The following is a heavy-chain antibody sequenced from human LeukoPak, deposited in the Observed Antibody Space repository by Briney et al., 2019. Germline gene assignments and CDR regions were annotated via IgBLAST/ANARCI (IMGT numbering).Heavy chain of an antibody. CDR2: IKQGGSEK. D-gene: IGHD1-1*01. J-gene: IGHJ4*02. CDR1: GFTFSSYA. Sequence: GGSLRLSCAASGFTFSSYAMSWVRQAPGKGLEWVANIKQGGSEKYYVDSVKGRFTISRDNAKNSLYLQMNSLRAEDTAVYYCARDNWNYYFDYWGQGTLVTVSP. V-gene: IGHV3-7*01. CDR3: ARDNWNYYFDY.